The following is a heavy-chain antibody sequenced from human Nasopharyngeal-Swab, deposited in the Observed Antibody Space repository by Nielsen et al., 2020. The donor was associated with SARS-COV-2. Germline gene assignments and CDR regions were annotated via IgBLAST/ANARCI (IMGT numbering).Heavy chain of an antibody. V-gene: IGHV4-39*07. CDR2: VSYSGSA. J-gene: IGHJ4*01. CDR3: ARDESGDYLGLPFDY. D-gene: IGHD4-17*01. Sequence: GSLRLSCTVSGASISSSINYWGWIRQSPQKGQEWIGTVSYSGSANYNPSLNSRVTISVDTSKNQFSLKLISVTAADTAVYYCARDESGDYLGLPFDYWGHGTLVTVSS. CDR1: GASISSSINY.